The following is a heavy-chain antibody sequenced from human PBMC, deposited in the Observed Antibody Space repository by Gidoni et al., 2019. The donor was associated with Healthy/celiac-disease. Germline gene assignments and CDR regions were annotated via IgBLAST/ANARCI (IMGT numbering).Heavy chain of an antibody. J-gene: IGHJ4*02. CDR2: INHSGST. Sequence: QVQLQQWGAGLLKPSETLSLTCAVYGGSFSGYYWSWIRQPPGKGLEWIGEINHSGSTNYNPSLKSRVTISVDTSKNQFSLKLSSVTAADTAVYYCARVRRYYYDSSGHYDYFDYWGQGTLVTVSS. V-gene: IGHV4-34*01. CDR3: ARVRRYYYDSSGHYDYFDY. CDR1: GGSFSGYY. D-gene: IGHD3-22*01.